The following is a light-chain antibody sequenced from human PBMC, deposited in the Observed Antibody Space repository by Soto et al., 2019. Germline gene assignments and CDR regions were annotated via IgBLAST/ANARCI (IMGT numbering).Light chain of an antibody. CDR3: SSYTSSGTLRV. J-gene: IGLJ3*02. CDR1: SSDVGAYKY. CDR2: EVS. Sequence: QSALTQPASVSGSPGQSFTISCTGTSSDVGAYKYVSWYQQHPGKAPKLMIYEVSNRPSGVSNRFSGSKSGNTASLTISGLQAEDEADYYCSSYTSSGTLRVFGGGTKLTVL. V-gene: IGLV2-14*01.